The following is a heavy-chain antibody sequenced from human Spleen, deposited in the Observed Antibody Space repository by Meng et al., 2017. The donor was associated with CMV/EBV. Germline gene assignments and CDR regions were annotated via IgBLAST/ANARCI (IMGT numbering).Heavy chain of an antibody. CDR1: GGSFRRYY. CDR2: INHSGST. D-gene: IGHD5-18*01. V-gene: IGHV4-34*01. Sequence: LTFAVYGGSFRRYYWSWIRQPPGKGLEWIGEINHSGSTNYNPSLKSRVTISVDTSKNQFSLKLSSVAAADTAVYYCATNVDTAPTFGYWGQGTLVTVSS. J-gene: IGHJ4*02. CDR3: ATNVDTAPTFGY.